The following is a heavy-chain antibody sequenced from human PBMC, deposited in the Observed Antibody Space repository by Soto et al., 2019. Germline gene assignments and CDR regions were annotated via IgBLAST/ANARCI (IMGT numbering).Heavy chain of an antibody. CDR2: IDWDDDK. CDR1: GFSLGTSGMC. J-gene: IGHJ6*02. D-gene: IGHD3-10*01. CDR3: ARIWSYYGSGYYYGMDV. Sequence: ESGPTLVNPTQTLTLTCTFSGFSLGTSGMCVSWIRQPPGKALEWLALIDWDDDKYYSTSLKTRLTISKDTSKNQVVLTMTNMDPVDTATYYCARIWSYYGSGYYYGMDVWGQGTTVTVSS. V-gene: IGHV2-70*01.